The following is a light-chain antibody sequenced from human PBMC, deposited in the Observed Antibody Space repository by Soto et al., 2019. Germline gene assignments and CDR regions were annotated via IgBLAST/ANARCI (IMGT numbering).Light chain of an antibody. CDR2: LSSDGSH. V-gene: IGLV4-69*01. CDR1: SGHSNYD. Sequence: QSVLTQSPSASASLGASVKLTCTLSSGHSNYDIVWHQQQPEKGPRYLMKLSSDGSHTKGDGIPDRFSGSSSGAERYLTISILQSEDEADYFCQAWGTGIWVFGGGTKLTVL. J-gene: IGLJ3*02. CDR3: QAWGTGIWV.